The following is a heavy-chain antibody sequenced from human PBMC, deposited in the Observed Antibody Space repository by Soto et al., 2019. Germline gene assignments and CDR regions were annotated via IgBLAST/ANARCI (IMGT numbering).Heavy chain of an antibody. CDR3: TSLSRAVSGFAFDI. CDR1: GFTFSTSW. J-gene: IGHJ3*02. V-gene: IGHV3-7*01. Sequence: PGGSLRLSCAASGFTFSTSWMNWVRQAPGKGLDWVASIKGDGNARNYADSVKGRFTISRDNAKNSLYLQMNSLTAEDTAVYYCTSLSRAVSGFAFDIWGQGTMVTVSS. CDR2: IKGDGNAR. D-gene: IGHD3-3*01.